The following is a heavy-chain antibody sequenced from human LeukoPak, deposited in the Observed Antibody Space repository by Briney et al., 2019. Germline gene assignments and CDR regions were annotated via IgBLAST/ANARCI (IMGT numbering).Heavy chain of an antibody. CDR1: GGSISSSSYY. V-gene: IGHV4-39*01. Sequence: SETLSLTCTVSGGSISSSSYYWGWIRQPPGKGLEWIGSMYYSGTTYYNPPLKSRVTMSVDTSKNQFSLKLSSVTAADTAVYYCARHVVAAGGANYFDYWGQGTLVTVSS. CDR3: ARHVVAAGGANYFDY. D-gene: IGHD6-13*01. J-gene: IGHJ4*02. CDR2: MYYSGTT.